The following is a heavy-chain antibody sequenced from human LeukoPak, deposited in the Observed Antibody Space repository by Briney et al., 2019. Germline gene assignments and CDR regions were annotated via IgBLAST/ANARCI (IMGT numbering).Heavy chain of an antibody. D-gene: IGHD6-19*01. V-gene: IGHV1-2*02. Sequence: ASVKVSCKASGYTFTDYFIHWVRQAPGQGLEWMGRINPNNGDTRYAQQFRGRVTMTRDRSINTAHIELSGLTLYETAVFFFARDLAGRLPILTWGQRTL. CDR1: GYTFTDYF. CDR3: ARDLAGRLPILT. J-gene: IGHJ5*02. CDR2: INPNNGDT.